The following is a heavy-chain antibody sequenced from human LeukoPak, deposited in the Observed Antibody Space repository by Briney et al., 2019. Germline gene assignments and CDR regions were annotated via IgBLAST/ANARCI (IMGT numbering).Heavy chain of an antibody. J-gene: IGHJ1*01. CDR1: GFTFSSYA. CDR3: AKDGKQVVQKH. D-gene: IGHD6-13*01. V-gene: IGHV3-23*01. Sequence: GASLRLSCAASGFTFSSYAMSWVRQAPGKGLEWVSAISGSGGSTCYADSVKGRFTISRDNSKNTLYLQMNSLRAEDTAVYYCAKDGKQVVQKHWGQGTLVTVSS. CDR2: ISGSGGST.